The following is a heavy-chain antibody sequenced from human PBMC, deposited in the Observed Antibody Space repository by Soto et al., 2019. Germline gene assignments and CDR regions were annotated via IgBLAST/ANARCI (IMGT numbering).Heavy chain of an antibody. J-gene: IGHJ4*02. V-gene: IGHV3-43*01. CDR3: TKEHITGWPTLDS. D-gene: IGHD6-19*01. CDR1: GFTFHRYT. CDR2: IRGDGSHI. Sequence: PGGSLRLSCAASGFTFHRYTMHWVRQAPGRGLEWVSLIRGDGSHIEYADSLGGRFTISRDNSKSSLHLQMNSLRTEDTALYYCTKEHITGWPTLDSWGQGALVTVSS.